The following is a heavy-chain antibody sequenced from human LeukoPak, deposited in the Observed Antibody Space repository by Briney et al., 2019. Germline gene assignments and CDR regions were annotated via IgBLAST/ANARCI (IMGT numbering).Heavy chain of an antibody. Sequence: GASVKVSCKASGYTFTCYYMHWVRQAPGQGLEWMGWINPNSGGTNYAQKFHGRVTMTRDTSLSTAYMELRSLTIYDTAVFYCARDRAQPNAFDVWGHGTLVTVSS. D-gene: IGHD5-18*01. CDR1: GYTFTCYY. J-gene: IGHJ3*01. V-gene: IGHV1-2*02. CDR2: INPNSGGT. CDR3: ARDRAQPNAFDV.